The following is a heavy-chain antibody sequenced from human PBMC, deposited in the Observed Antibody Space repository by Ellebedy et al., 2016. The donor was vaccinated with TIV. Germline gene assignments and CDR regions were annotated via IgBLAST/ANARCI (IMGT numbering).Heavy chain of an antibody. D-gene: IGHD3-16*01. J-gene: IGHJ4*02. Sequence: GESLKISCAASGFTVSSNYMNWVRQAPGKGLEWVSHINPVGSAGYYVDSVKGRFTSSRDNAKRSMFMQMNSLRVDDTAGYYCVTWGQSYGRWGQGSLVTISS. CDR2: INPVGSAG. CDR3: VTWGQSYGR. CDR1: GFTVSSNY. V-gene: IGHV3-7*03.